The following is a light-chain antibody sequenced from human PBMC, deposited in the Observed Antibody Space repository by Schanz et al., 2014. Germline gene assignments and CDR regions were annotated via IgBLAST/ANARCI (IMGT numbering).Light chain of an antibody. J-gene: IGKJ1*01. V-gene: IGKV3-20*01. CDR2: DAS. CDR3: QQFGSSPWT. Sequence: DIVLTQFPGTLSLSPGERATLSCRASQSVTRRNLAWYQQKPGQAPRLLIYDASSRTTGIPDRFSGSGSGTDFALTISRLEPEDFAVYYCQQFGSSPWTFGQGTRVEI. CDR1: QSVTRRN.